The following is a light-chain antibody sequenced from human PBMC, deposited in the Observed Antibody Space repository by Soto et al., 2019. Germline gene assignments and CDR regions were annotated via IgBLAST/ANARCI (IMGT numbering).Light chain of an antibody. Sequence: DIVMTQTPLSLSVTPGQPASISCKSSQSLLHSDGNTYFSWYLQKPGQPPQLLLYEVSNRFSGVPDRFSGRGSGTDFTLKIRRVEAEDVGIYYCMQSMQLPITFGGGTKVEIK. CDR2: EVS. V-gene: IGKV2D-29*01. J-gene: IGKJ4*01. CDR3: MQSMQLPIT. CDR1: QSLLHSDGNTY.